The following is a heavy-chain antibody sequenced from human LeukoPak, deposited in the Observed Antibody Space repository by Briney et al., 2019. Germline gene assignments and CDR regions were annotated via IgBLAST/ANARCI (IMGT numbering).Heavy chain of an antibody. CDR2: IRAYNGNT. Sequence: ASVKVSCKASGYTFTSYGISWVRQAHGQGLEWMGWIRAYNGNTNNTQKLQGRVTMTTDTSTTTAYMELRSLRSDDTAVYYCARTRRDGYNYEVDYFDYWGQGTLVTVSS. CDR3: ARTRRDGYNYEVDYFDY. CDR1: GYTFTSYG. V-gene: IGHV1-18*01. D-gene: IGHD5-24*01. J-gene: IGHJ4*02.